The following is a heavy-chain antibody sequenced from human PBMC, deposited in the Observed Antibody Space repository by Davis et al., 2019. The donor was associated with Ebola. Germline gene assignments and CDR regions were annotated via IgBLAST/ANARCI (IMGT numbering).Heavy chain of an antibody. Sequence: PSETLSLTCTVSGGSISSYYWSWIRQPAGKGLEWIGRIYTSGSTNYNPSLKSRVTMSVDTSKNQFSLKLSSVTAADTAVYYCAGSWIAARPDGARQDRLFDYWGQGTLVTVSS. V-gene: IGHV4-4*07. CDR2: IYTSGST. D-gene: IGHD6-6*01. CDR3: AGSWIAARPDGARQDRLFDY. J-gene: IGHJ4*02. CDR1: GGSISSYY.